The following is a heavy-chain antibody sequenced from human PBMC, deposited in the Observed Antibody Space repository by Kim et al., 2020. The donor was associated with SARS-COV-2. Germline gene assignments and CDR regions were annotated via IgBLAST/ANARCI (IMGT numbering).Heavy chain of an antibody. Sequence: GGSLRLSCAASGFTFSSYEMNWVRQAPGKGLEWVSYISSSGSTIYYADSVKGRFTISRDNAKNSLYLQMNSLRAEDTAVYYCARGGNWNDENYYYGMDVWGQGTTVTVSS. CDR3: ARGGNWNDENYYYGMDV. V-gene: IGHV3-48*03. J-gene: IGHJ6*02. CDR2: ISSSGSTI. CDR1: GFTFSSYE. D-gene: IGHD1-20*01.